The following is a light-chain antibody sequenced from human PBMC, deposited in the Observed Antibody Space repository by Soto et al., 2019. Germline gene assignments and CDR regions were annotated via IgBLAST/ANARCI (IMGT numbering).Light chain of an antibody. CDR1: QSVSNW. CDR3: QQYNRYAWT. V-gene: IGKV1-5*03. CDR2: KAS. Sequence: DIQMTQSPSTLSASVGDTVTITCRASQSVSNWLAWYQQKPGKAPKFLIYKASTLVSGVPSRFSGSGAGTEYSLSTGSLLPDEVATDYCQQYNRYAWTVGQGTKVEIK. J-gene: IGKJ1*01.